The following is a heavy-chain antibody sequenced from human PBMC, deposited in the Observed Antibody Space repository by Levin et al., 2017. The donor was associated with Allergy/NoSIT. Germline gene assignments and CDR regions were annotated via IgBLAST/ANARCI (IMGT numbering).Heavy chain of an antibody. CDR1: GYTFTAYQ. V-gene: IGHV1-2*02. Sequence: ASVKVSCKASGYTFTAYQIHWVRQAPGQGLEWMGWINPNSGGTNYSQKFQGRVTMTRDTSISTVYMELSRLRSDDTAVYYCARPTYVPHDAFDIWGQGTMVTVSS. D-gene: IGHD3-16*01. CDR3: ARPTYVPHDAFDI. J-gene: IGHJ3*02. CDR2: INPNSGGT.